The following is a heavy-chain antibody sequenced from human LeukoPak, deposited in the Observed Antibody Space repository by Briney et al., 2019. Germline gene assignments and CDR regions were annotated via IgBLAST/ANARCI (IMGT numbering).Heavy chain of an antibody. V-gene: IGHV3-53*01. CDR1: GFTVSSNY. Sequence: GGSLRLSCAASGFTVSSNYMSWVRQAPGKGLEWVSLIYSGGRTDYADSVKGRFTISRDNSKNTVYLQMNSLRAEDTAVYYCAGILRGAFDIWGQGKMVTVSS. CDR3: AGILRGAFDI. J-gene: IGHJ3*02. CDR2: IYSGGRT.